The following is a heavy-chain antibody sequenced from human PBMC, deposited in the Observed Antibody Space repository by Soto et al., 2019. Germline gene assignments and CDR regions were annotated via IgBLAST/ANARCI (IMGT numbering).Heavy chain of an antibody. CDR2: ISAYNGNT. CDR3: ARDNIVLMVYAMGSYYYGMDV. CDR1: GGTFSSYG. J-gene: IGHJ6*02. Sequence: ASVKVSCKASGGTFSSYGISWVRQAPGQGLEWMGWISAYNGNTNYAQKLQGRVTMTTDTSTSTAYMELRSLRSDDTAVYYCARDNIVLMVYAMGSYYYGMDVWGQGTTVTVSS. D-gene: IGHD2-8*01. V-gene: IGHV1-18*04.